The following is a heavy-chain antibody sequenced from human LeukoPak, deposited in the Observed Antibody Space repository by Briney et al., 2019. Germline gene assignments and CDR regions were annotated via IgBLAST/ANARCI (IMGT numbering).Heavy chain of an antibody. CDR3: AKGLFSGYDKYLDS. CDR1: GFAFDTYT. J-gene: IGHJ4*02. CDR2: ISSTSSDI. D-gene: IGHD5-12*01. V-gene: IGHV3-21*04. Sequence: PGGSLRLSCAASGFAFDTYTMNWVRQAPGKGLEWVSFISSTSSDINYADSVRDRFTISRDNAKNSLFLQMDSLRIEDTAVYYCAKGLFSGYDKYLDSWGQGTLVTVSS.